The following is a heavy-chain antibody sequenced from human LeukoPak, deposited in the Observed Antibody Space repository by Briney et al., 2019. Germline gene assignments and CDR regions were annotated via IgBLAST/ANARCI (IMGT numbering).Heavy chain of an antibody. CDR1: GFTFDDYA. CDR2: ISGDGGST. Sequence: GGSLRLSCAASGFTFDDYAMHWVRQAPGKGLEWVSLISGDGGSTYYADSVKGRFTISRDNSKNSLYLQMNSLRTEDTALYYCAKDIHYGSGSYQGWFDPWGQGTLVTVSS. CDR3: AKDIHYGSGSYQGWFDP. D-gene: IGHD3-10*01. J-gene: IGHJ5*02. V-gene: IGHV3-43*02.